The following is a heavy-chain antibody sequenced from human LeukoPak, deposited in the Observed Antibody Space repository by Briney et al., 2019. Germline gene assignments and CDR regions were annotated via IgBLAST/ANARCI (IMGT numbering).Heavy chain of an antibody. J-gene: IGHJ4*02. CDR2: IYTSGST. V-gene: IGHV4-4*07. D-gene: IGHD1-26*01. CDR1: GFTFSSYW. CDR3: ARGPTVGATIFFDY. Sequence: GSLRLSCAASGFTFSSYWMSWIRQPAGKGLEWIGRIYTSGSTNYNPSLKSRVTMSVDTSKNQFSLKLSSVTAADTAVYYCARGPTVGATIFFDYWGQGTLVTVSS.